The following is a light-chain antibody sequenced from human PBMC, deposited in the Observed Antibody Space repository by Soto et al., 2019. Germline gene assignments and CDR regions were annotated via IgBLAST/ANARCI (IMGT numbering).Light chain of an antibody. CDR1: QDIRSD. CDR3: LQDYTYPRT. V-gene: IGKV1-6*01. CDR2: AAS. Sequence: AIQMTQSPSSLSASVGDRVTITCRASQDIRSDLAWYQKKSGKAPKLLIYAASSLQSGVPSRFSGSGSGSEFTLTIRSLQPEDFATYYCLQDYTYPRTFGQGTSVEI. J-gene: IGKJ1*01.